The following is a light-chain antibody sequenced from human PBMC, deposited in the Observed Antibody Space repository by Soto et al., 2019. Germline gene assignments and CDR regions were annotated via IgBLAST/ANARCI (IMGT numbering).Light chain of an antibody. V-gene: IGLV2-14*01. J-gene: IGLJ2*01. CDR3: ASYTRTVTMI. Sequence: LTQPASVSGSPGQSITISCTGTSNDIGHYNSVSWYQQHPAKAPKVMISEVSNRPSGISNRFSGSKSGNTAFLTISGLQAEDEADYYCASYTRTVTMIFGGGTKVTVL. CDR1: SNDIGHYNS. CDR2: EVS.